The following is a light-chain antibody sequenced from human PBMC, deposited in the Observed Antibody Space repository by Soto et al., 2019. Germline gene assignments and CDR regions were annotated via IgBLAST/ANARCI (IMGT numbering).Light chain of an antibody. J-gene: IGKJ4*01. CDR1: PRVSSY. Sequence: EIVLTQSPASLSLSPGERATLSCRASPRVSSYLAWYQQKPGQAPRLLIYDASNRATGIPARFSGSGSGTDFTLTISSLEPEDFAVYYCQQRSNWRLTFGRGTKVEIK. V-gene: IGKV3-11*01. CDR2: DAS. CDR3: QQRSNWRLT.